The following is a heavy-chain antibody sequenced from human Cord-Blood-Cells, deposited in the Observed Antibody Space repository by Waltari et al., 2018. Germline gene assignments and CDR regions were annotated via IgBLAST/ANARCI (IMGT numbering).Heavy chain of an antibody. J-gene: IGHJ1*01. CDR3: ARGGSVYDFWSGYYAEYFQH. D-gene: IGHD3-3*01. CDR2: INHSGST. CDR1: GGSFSGYY. V-gene: IGHV4-34*01. Sequence: QVQLQQWGAGLLKPSATLSLTCAVYGGSFSGYYWSWIRPPPGKGLEGIGEINHSGSTNYNPSLKSRVTISVDTSKNQFSLKLSSVTAADTAVYYCARGGSVYDFWSGYYAEYFQHWGQGTLVTVSS.